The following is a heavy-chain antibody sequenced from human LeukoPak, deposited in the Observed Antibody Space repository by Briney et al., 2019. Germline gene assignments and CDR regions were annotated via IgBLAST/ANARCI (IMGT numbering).Heavy chain of an antibody. V-gene: IGHV1-69*05. CDR2: IIPIFGTA. J-gene: IGHJ6*04. CDR1: GGTFSSYA. CDR3: ARVVARQPLADV. D-gene: IGHD5-12*01. Sequence: SVKVSCKASGGTFSSYAISWVRQAPGQGLEWMGGIIPIFGTANYAQKFQGRVTITTDESTSKAYMELSSLRSEDTAVYYCARVVARQPLADVWGKGTTVTVSS.